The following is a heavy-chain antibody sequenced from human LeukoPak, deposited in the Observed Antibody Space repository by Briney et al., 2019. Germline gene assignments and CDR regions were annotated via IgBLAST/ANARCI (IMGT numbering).Heavy chain of an antibody. J-gene: IGHJ4*02. Sequence: GESLKISCNASGYRFSNYWIAWVRHMPGKGLEWMGIIYPGDSDTRYSPSFQGQVTISADKSISTAYLQWSSLKASDTAMYYCARHHSPFDYWGQGTLVTVSS. CDR3: ARHHSPFDY. CDR1: GYRFSNYW. CDR2: IYPGDSDT. V-gene: IGHV5-51*01.